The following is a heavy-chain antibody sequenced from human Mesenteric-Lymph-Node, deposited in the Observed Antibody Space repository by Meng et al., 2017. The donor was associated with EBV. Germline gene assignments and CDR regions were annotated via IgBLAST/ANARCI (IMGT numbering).Heavy chain of an antibody. J-gene: IGHJ4*02. CDR1: GFSLSTSGVR. CDR3: AHRRREDAGYDSGFDN. Sequence: ITVQDCAPPLVKPPQTLPLTCTFAGFSLSTSGVRVGWIRQPPGKALEWLALIYWDSDKRYSPSLKSRLTITKDTSKNQVVLTMTNMGPADTATYYCAHRRREDAGYDSGFDNWGQGTLVTVSS. D-gene: IGHD5-12*01. V-gene: IGHV2-5*02. CDR2: IYWDSDK.